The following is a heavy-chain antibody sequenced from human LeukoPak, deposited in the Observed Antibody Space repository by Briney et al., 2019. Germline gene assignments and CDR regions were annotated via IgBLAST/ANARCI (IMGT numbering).Heavy chain of an antibody. V-gene: IGHV3-21*01. J-gene: IGHJ4*02. CDR1: GFSFSTYA. CDR3: ARYGVSSSTSYIDF. Sequence: GGSLRLSCAASGFSFSTYAMNWVRQAPGEGLKWVSCITSDSAYIYYADSVKGRFTVSRDNAKNSLYLQMNSLRAEDTAVYYCARYGVSSSTSYIDFWDQGTLVTVSS. CDR2: ITSDSAYI. D-gene: IGHD2-2*01.